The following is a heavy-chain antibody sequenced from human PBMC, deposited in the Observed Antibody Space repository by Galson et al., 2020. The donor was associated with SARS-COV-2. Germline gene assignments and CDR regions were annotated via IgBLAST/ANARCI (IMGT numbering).Heavy chain of an antibody. Sequence: GESLKISCAASGFTFSSYGMHWVRQAPGKGLEWVAVIWYDGSNKYYADSVKGRFTISRDNSKNTLYLQMNSLRAEDTAVYYCAKDFPFGGTDDAFDIWGQGTMVTVSS. CDR1: GFTFSSYG. CDR3: AKDFPFGGTDDAFDI. V-gene: IGHV3-33*06. J-gene: IGHJ3*02. CDR2: IWYDGSNK. D-gene: IGHD1-7*01.